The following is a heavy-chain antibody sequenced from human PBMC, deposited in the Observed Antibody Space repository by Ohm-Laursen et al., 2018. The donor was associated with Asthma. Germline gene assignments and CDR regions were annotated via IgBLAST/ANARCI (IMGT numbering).Heavy chain of an antibody. CDR3: ARGGTTGYSNGKDAFDI. CDR1: GYSFISYW. V-gene: IGHV5-10-1*01. D-gene: IGHD5-18*01. CDR2: IDPSDSYT. Sequence: GESLRISCKGSGYSFISYWISWVRQMPGKGLEWMGRIDPSDSYTNYSPSFQGHVTFSADKSITTASLQWGSLKASDTAMYYCARGGTTGYSNGKDAFDIWGQGTMVTVSS. J-gene: IGHJ3*02.